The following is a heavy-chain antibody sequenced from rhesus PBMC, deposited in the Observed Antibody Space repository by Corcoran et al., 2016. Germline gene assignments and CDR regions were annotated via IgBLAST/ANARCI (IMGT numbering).Heavy chain of an antibody. V-gene: IGHV3S5*01. Sequence: EVQLVETGGGLVQPGGSLKLSCAASGFTFCSYAMSWVRQAPGKGLNGGSVINMGEITYNAESVKGRFTISRDNSKNTLSLQMNSLRTEDTAVYYCAKEKMSDWGQGVLVTVSS. J-gene: IGHJ4*01. CDR1: GFTFCSYA. CDR3: AKEKMSD. CDR2: VINMGEIT.